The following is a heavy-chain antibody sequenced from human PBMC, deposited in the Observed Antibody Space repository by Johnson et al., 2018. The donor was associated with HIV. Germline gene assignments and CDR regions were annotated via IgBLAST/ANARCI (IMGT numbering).Heavy chain of an antibody. Sequence: VQLVESGGGLVQPGGSLRLSCTPSGFTFSNYAIYWVRQAPGKGLEYVSSISSNGGRTYYANSVKGRFTVSRDNSNNTLYLQMGSLRAEDMAVYYCARGIPTLPLTGTRGFDIWDQGTMVTVSS. CDR1: GFTFSNYA. CDR2: ISSNGGRT. CDR3: ARGIPTLPLTGTRGFDI. D-gene: IGHD1-20*01. J-gene: IGHJ3*02. V-gene: IGHV3-64*01.